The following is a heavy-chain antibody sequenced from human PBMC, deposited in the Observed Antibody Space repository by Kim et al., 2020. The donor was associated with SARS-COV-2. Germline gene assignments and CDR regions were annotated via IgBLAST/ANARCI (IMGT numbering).Heavy chain of an antibody. D-gene: IGHD6-13*01. Sequence: GGSLRLSCAASGLTFSSYAMSWVRQAPGKGLEWVSGISGSGGSTYYADSVKGRFTISRDNSKSTLYLQMNSLRAEDTAVYYCSKCRSSSWYQFDYWGQGTLVTVSS. V-gene: IGHV3-23*01. J-gene: IGHJ4*02. CDR3: SKCRSSSWYQFDY. CDR1: GLTFSSYA. CDR2: ISGSGGST.